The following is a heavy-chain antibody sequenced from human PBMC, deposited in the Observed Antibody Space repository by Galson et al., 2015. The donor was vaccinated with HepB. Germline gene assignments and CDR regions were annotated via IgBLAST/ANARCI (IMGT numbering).Heavy chain of an antibody. D-gene: IGHD1-26*01. CDR2: ISYDGSNK. V-gene: IGHV3-30*03. CDR3: ARPPVWGHWYFDL. Sequence: SLRLSCAASGFTFSSYGMHWVRQAPGKGLEWVAVISYDGSNKYYADSVKGRFTISRDNSKNTLYLQMNSLRAEDTAVYYCARPPVWGHWYFDLWGRGTLVTVSS. J-gene: IGHJ2*01. CDR1: GFTFSSYG.